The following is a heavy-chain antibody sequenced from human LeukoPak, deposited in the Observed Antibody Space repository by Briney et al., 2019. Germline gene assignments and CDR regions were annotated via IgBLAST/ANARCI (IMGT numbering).Heavy chain of an antibody. J-gene: IGHJ1*01. Sequence: GGSLRLSCVASGFTFSSHGMNWVRQAPGKGLEWVSGIIPSGHTTYYADSVRGRFTISRDNSRNTVYLQMNSLRAKDTAVYYCAKDDAWGRYKDWGQGTLVTVSS. CDR3: AKDDAWGRYKD. CDR1: GFTFSSHG. V-gene: IGHV3-23*01. CDR2: IIPSGHTT. D-gene: IGHD3-16*01.